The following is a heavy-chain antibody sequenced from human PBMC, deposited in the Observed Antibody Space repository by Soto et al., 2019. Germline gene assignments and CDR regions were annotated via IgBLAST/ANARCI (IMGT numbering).Heavy chain of an antibody. Sequence: GGSLRLSCAASGFTFSSYGMHWVRQAPGKGLEWVAFIWHDGGNKFYAESVKGRFTISRDNSKNTLYLRMTSLSAEDTAMYYCARDGDVNTGFGKDYWGQGTLVTVSS. CDR3: ARDGDVNTGFGKDY. J-gene: IGHJ4*02. CDR1: GFTFSSYG. CDR2: IWHDGGNK. D-gene: IGHD3-16*01. V-gene: IGHV3-33*01.